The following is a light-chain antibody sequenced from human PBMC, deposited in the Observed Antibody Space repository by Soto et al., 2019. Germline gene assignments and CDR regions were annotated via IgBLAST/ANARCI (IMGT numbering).Light chain of an antibody. CDR2: DAS. V-gene: IGKV1-5*01. Sequence: DIQMTHSPSPLSASVGDRVTITFRASQSISSWLAWYQQKPGKAPKLLIYDASSLESGVPSRFSGSGSGTEFTLTISSLQPDDFATYYCQQYNSYSWTFGQGTKVDIK. J-gene: IGKJ1*01. CDR3: QQYNSYSWT. CDR1: QSISSW.